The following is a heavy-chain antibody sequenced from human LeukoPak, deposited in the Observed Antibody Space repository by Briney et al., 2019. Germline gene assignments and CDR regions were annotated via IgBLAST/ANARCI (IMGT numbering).Heavy chain of an antibody. CDR1: GYTFTSYY. Sequence: ASVKVSCKASGYTFTSYYMHWVRQAPGQGLEWMGIINPSGGSTSYAQKFQGRVTMTRDMSTSTVYMKLSSLRSEDTAVYYCARDLPQGDYVWGSYRPGVLNYWGQGTLVTVSS. J-gene: IGHJ4*02. V-gene: IGHV1-46*01. CDR2: INPSGGST. D-gene: IGHD3-16*02. CDR3: ARDLPQGDYVWGSYRPGVLNY.